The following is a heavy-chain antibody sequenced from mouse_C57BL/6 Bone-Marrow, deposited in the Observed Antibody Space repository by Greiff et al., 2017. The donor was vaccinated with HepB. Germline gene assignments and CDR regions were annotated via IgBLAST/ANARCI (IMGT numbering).Heavy chain of an antibody. CDR2: IDPENGDT. V-gene: IGHV14-4*01. J-gene: IGHJ1*03. CDR3: TTHYGTGWYFDV. Sequence: EVQLQQSGAELVRPGASVKLSCTASGFNIKDDYMLWVKQRPEQGLEWIGWIDPENGDTEYASKFQGKATITADTSSNTAYLQLSSLTSEDTAVYYCTTHYGTGWYFDVWGTGTTVTVSS. D-gene: IGHD2-1*01. CDR1: GFNIKDDY.